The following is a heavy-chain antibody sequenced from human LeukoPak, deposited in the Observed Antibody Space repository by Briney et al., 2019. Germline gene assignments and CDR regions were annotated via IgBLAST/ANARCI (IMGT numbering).Heavy chain of an antibody. CDR2: ISSSSSYI. J-gene: IGHJ4*02. CDR1: GFTFSSYS. V-gene: IGHV3-21*01. Sequence: GGSLRLSCAASGFTFSSYSMNWVRQAPGKGLEWVSSISSSSSYIYYADSVKGRFTISRDNAKNSLYLQMNSLRAEDTAVYYCARDSYSSGWYLFDYWGQGTLVTVSS. D-gene: IGHD6-19*01. CDR3: ARDSYSSGWYLFDY.